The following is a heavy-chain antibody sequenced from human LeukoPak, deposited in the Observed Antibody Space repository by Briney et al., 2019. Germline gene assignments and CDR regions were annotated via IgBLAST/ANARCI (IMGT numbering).Heavy chain of an antibody. CDR2: IHYSGST. CDR3: AREDSGSYYNFYYFYMDV. Sequence: SETLSLTCTVSGGSISSYYWSWIRQPPGKGLEWIGYIHYSGSTHYNPSLKSRVTISVDTSKNQVSLKLRSVTTADTAVYYCAREDSGSYYNFYYFYMDVWGKGTTVTISS. V-gene: IGHV4-59*01. D-gene: IGHD3-10*01. CDR1: GGSISSYY. J-gene: IGHJ6*03.